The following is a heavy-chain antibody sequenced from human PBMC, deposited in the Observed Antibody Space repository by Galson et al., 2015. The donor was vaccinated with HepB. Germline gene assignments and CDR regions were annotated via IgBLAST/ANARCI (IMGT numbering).Heavy chain of an antibody. J-gene: IGHJ3*02. CDR1: GGTFSSYA. Sequence: SVKVSCKASGGTFSSYAISWVRQAPGQGLEWMGGIIPIFGTANYAQKFQGRVTITADESTSTAYMELSSLRSEDTAVYYRARGYSSSFPRAFDIWGQGTMVTVSS. CDR3: ARGYSSSFPRAFDI. V-gene: IGHV1-69*13. CDR2: IIPIFGTA. D-gene: IGHD6-6*01.